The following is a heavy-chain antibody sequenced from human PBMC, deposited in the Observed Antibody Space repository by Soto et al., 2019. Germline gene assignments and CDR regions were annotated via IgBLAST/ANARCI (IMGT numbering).Heavy chain of an antibody. V-gene: IGHV1-18*04. D-gene: IGHD2-15*01. CDR3: ARAHPCSGGSCPYYFDY. J-gene: IGHJ4*02. CDR1: AYTFTSYG. Sequence: ASSVKVSCKAYAYTFTSYGISWVLQAPGEGLEWMGWISAYNGNTNYAQKLQGRVTMATDTSTSTAYMELRSLRSDDTAVYYCARAHPCSGGSCPYYFDYWGQGTLLTVS. CDR2: ISAYNGNT.